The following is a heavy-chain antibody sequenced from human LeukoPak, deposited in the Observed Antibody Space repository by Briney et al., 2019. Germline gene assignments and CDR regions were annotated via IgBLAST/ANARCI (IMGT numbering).Heavy chain of an antibody. D-gene: IGHD5-24*01. CDR1: GLTLSRYR. V-gene: IGHV3-21*01. CDR3: ARAEGGDGYNYDN. CDR2: ISSSSSYI. Sequence: GGSLRLSCAASGLTLSRYRMNWVRQAPGKGLEWVSSISSSSSYIYYADSVKGRFTISRDNAKNSLYLQMNSLRAEDTAVYYFARAEGGDGYNYDNWGQGTLVTVSS. J-gene: IGHJ4*02.